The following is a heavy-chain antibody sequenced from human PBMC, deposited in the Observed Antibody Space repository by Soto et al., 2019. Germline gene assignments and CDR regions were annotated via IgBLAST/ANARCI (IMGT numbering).Heavy chain of an antibody. J-gene: IGHJ4*02. D-gene: IGHD3-22*01. CDR1: GGSISSGDYY. CDR2: IYYSGST. V-gene: IGHV4-30-4*01. CDR3: ARVPGEGMIVVDPHPFDY. Sequence: PSETLSLTCTVSGGSISSGDYYWSWIRQPPGKGLEWIGYIYYSGSTYYNPSLKSRVTISVDTSKNQFSLKLSSVTAADTAVYYCARVPGEGMIVVDPHPFDYWGRGTLVTVSS.